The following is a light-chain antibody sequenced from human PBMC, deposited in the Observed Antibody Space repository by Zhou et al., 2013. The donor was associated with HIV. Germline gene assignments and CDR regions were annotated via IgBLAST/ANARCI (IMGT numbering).Light chain of an antibody. CDR2: AAS. CDR3: QQANSFPIT. V-gene: IGKV1-12*01. CDR1: QDIGNY. Sequence: DIQMTQSPSSLSASVGDRVTITCQASQDIGNYLNWYQQKPGEAPRLLIYAASSLQSGVPSRFSGSGSGTDFTLTISSLQPEDSATYYCQQANSFPITFGQGTRLEIK. J-gene: IGKJ5*01.